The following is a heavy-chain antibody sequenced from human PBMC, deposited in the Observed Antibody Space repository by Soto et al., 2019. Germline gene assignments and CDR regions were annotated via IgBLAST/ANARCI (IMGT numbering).Heavy chain of an antibody. D-gene: IGHD2-15*01. V-gene: IGHV4-30-4*01. CDR1: GGSISSGDHY. CDR3: ARAADCRGGSCYFFRDY. J-gene: IGHJ4*02. CDR2: IYYSGST. Sequence: QVQLQESGPGLVKPSQTLSLTCTVSGGSISSGDHYWSWLRQPPGKGLEWMGYIYYSGSTYYNRSLKCRVTLSVEASMNQFSLELSSVMAADTAVYYGARAADCRGGSCYFFRDYLGQGNLGSVSS.